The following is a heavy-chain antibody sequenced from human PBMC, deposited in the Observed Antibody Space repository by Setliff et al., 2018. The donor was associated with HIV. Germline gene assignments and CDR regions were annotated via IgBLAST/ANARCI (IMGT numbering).Heavy chain of an antibody. J-gene: IGHJ4*02. V-gene: IGHV3-23*01. CDR3: VKGGDYNRRGFFDS. D-gene: IGHD4-4*01. Sequence: GGSLRLSCVVSGLTFSPSAMSWVRQGPGKGLHWVTGISRSGVSTHYADPVKGRFSISRDNSKNTLLLQMNSLRVEDTALYYCVKGGDYNRRGFFDSWGLGTLVTVSS. CDR1: GLTFSPSA. CDR2: ISRSGVST.